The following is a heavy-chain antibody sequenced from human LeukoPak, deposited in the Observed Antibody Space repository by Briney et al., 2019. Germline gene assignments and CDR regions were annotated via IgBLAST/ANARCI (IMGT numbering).Heavy chain of an antibody. CDR2: INWNGGGT. D-gene: IGHD4-17*01. V-gene: IGHV3-20*01. J-gene: IGHJ5*02. CDR3: AASFGDYVNWFDP. Sequence: RGSLRLSCAASGFTFDDYGMSWVRQAPGKGLEWVSGINWNGGGTGYADSVKGRFTISRDNAKNSLYLQMNSLRAEDTALYHCAASFGDYVNWFDPWGQGTLVTVSS. CDR1: GFTFDDYG.